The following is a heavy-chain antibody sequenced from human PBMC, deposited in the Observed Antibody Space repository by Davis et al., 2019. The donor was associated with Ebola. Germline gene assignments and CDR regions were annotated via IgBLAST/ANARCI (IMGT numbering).Heavy chain of an antibody. V-gene: IGHV1-18*01. CDR1: GYSFTRYG. J-gene: IGHJ6*04. Sequence: ASVKVSCKASGYSFTRYGISWVRQAPGQGLEWMGWISVYNGNTKYAQRLQGRVTMTTDTSTNTAYMELRSLRSDDTAVYSCATVRDSVMVYAIRSYNHYAMDVWGKGTTVTVSS. CDR2: ISVYNGNT. CDR3: ATVRDSVMVYAIRSYNHYAMDV. D-gene: IGHD2-8*01.